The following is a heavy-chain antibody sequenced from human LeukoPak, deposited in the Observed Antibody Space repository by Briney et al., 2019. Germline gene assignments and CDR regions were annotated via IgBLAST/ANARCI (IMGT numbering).Heavy chain of an antibody. CDR2: IIPILGIA. V-gene: IGHV1-69*04. CDR3: ARVPAAYYYYYGIDV. D-gene: IGHD2-2*01. CDR1: GGTFSSYA. Sequence: SVKVSCKASGGTFSSYAISWVRQAPGQGLEWMGRIIPILGIANYAQKFQGRVTITADKSTSTAYMELSSLRSEDTAVYYCARVPAAYYYYYGIDVWGQGTTVTVSS. J-gene: IGHJ6*02.